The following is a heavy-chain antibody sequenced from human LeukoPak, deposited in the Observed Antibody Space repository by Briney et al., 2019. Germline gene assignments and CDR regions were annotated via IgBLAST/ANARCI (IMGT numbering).Heavy chain of an antibody. D-gene: IGHD3-10*01. CDR3: ARGYYGSGSHCCHMDV. Sequence: SETLSLTCAVYVGSFSGYYWSWIRQPPGKGLEWIGEINHSGSTNYNSSLKSRVTISVDTSKNQFSLKLSSVTAADTAVYYCARGYYGSGSHCCHMDVWGRGTTITVS. J-gene: IGHJ6*03. CDR1: VGSFSGYY. CDR2: INHSGST. V-gene: IGHV4-34*01.